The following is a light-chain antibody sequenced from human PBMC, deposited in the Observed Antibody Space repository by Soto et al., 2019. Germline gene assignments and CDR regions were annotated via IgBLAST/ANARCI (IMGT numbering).Light chain of an antibody. Sequence: IQMTQSHSTLSTPAGESSTSTCRASQGISTWLAWYQQKPGKAPKLLISDASSLETGVPSRFSGSGSGTEFTLTINSLQPDDFATYYCQQYKSYWTFGQGSLVDIK. CDR1: QGISTW. V-gene: IGKV1-5*01. CDR2: DAS. CDR3: QQYKSYWT. J-gene: IGKJ1*01.